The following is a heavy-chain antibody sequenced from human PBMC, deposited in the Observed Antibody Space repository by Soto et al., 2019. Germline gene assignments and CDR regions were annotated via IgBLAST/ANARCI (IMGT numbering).Heavy chain of an antibody. J-gene: IGHJ5*02. CDR1: GFTFSSYG. CDR3: ARDYSVRRYFEWFDP. CDR2: IWYDGSNK. Sequence: QVQLVESGGGVVQPGRSLRLSCAASGFTFSSYGMHWVRQAPGKGLEWVAVIWYDGSNKYYADSVKGRFTISRDNSMNTLYLQMNSLRAEDTAVYYCARDYSVRRYFEWFDPWGQGTLVTVSS. V-gene: IGHV3-33*01. D-gene: IGHD3-9*01.